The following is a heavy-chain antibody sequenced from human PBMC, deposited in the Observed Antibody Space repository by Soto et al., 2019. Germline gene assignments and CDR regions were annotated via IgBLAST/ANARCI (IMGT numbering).Heavy chain of an antibody. CDR3: ARSITMVRGVTHYYDYGMDV. CDR1: GGTFSSYA. J-gene: IGHJ6*02. Sequence: QVQLVQSGAEVKKPGSSVKVSCKASGGTFSSYAISWVRQAPGQGLEWMGGIIPIFGTANYAQKFQGRVTITADESMSTAYMELSSLRSEDTAVYYCARSITMVRGVTHYYDYGMDVWGQGTTVTVSS. D-gene: IGHD3-10*01. V-gene: IGHV1-69*01. CDR2: IIPIFGTA.